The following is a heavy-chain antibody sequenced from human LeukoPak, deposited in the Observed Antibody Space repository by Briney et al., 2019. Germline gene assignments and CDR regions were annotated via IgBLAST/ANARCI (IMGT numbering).Heavy chain of an antibody. D-gene: IGHD3-3*01. CDR1: GGTFSSYA. V-gene: IGHV1-69*13. CDR2: IIPIFGTA. CDR3: AREGIESRSYDFWSGYSDNWFDP. J-gene: IGHJ5*02. Sequence: SVKVSCKASGGTFSSYAISWVRQAPGQGLEWMGVIIPIFGTANYAQKFQGRVTITADESTSTAYMELSSLRSEDTAVYYCAREGIESRSYDFWSGYSDNWFDPWGQGTLVTVSS.